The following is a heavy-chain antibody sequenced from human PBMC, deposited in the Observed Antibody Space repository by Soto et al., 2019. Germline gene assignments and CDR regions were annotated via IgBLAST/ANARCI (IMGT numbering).Heavy chain of an antibody. CDR1: GFTFNSYA. Sequence: GGSLRLSCAASGFTFNSYAMSWVRQAPGKGLEWVSAISGSGDSTYYADSVKGRFTISRDDSKNTLYLLMNSLRAEDTAVFYCAKYGGYCSYTSCYDDAVDIWGQGTMVTVSS. D-gene: IGHD2-2*01. CDR2: ISGSGDST. CDR3: AKYGGYCSYTSCYDDAVDI. J-gene: IGHJ3*02. V-gene: IGHV3-23*01.